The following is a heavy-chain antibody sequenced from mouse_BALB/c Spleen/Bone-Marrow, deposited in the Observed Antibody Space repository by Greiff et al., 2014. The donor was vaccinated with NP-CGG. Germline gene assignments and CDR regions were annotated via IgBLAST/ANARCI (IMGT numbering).Heavy chain of an antibody. CDR1: GFNIKDYY. V-gene: IGHV14-4*02. CDR2: IDPENGDT. J-gene: IGHJ2*01. CDR3: NARGDYDFDYFDY. D-gene: IGHD2-4*01. Sequence: VQLQQSGAELVRSGASVKLSCTASGFNIKDYYMHWVKQRPEQGLEWIGWIDPENGDTEYAPKLQGKATMTADTSSNTAYLRLSSLTSEDTAVYYCNARGDYDFDYFDYWGQGTTLTVSS.